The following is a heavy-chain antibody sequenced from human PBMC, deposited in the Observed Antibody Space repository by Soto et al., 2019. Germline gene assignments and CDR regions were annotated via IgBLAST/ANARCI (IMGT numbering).Heavy chain of an antibody. CDR1: GYTFTSYG. Sequence: QVQLVQSGAEVKKPGASVKVSCKASGYTFTSYGISWVRQAPGQGLEWMGWISAYNGNTNYAQKLQGRVTMTTDTSTSTAHMALRSLRSDDTAVYYCARSGGRGYYSEYYFDYWGQGTLVTVSS. V-gene: IGHV1-18*01. CDR2: ISAYNGNT. D-gene: IGHD3-22*01. CDR3: ARSGGRGYYSEYYFDY. J-gene: IGHJ4*02.